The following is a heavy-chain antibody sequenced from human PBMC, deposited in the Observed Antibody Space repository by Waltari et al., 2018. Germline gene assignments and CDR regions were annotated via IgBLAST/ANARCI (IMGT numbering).Heavy chain of an antibody. CDR2: IISSSSYI. CDR3: ARGGGSRDYDY. D-gene: IGHD1-26*01. CDR1: GFTFSSYS. J-gene: IGHJ4*02. V-gene: IGHV3-21*01. Sequence: EVQLVESGGGLVKPGGSLRLSCAASGFTFSSYSMNWVRQAPGKGWEWVSSIISSSSYIYYADSVKGRFTISRDNAKNSLYLQMNSLRAEDTAVYYCARGGGSRDYDYWGQGTLVTVSS.